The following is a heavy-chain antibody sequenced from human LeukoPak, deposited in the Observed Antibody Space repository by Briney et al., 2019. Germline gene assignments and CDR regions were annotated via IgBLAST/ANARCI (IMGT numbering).Heavy chain of an antibody. CDR2: IIDTGST. Sequence: SETLSLTCAVYGGSFSDYYWSWIRQPPGKGLEWIGDIIDTGSTNSNPSLKSRITISVDTSKNQFSLNLRSVTAADTAVYYCARAPYPDTVVPAAIISHWFDPWGQGTLVTVSS. V-gene: IGHV4-34*12. J-gene: IGHJ5*02. CDR3: ARAPYPDTVVPAAIISHWFDP. CDR1: GGSFSDYY. D-gene: IGHD2-2*02.